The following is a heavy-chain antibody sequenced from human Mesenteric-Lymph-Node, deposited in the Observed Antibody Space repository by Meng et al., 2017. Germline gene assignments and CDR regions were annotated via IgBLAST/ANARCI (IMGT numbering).Heavy chain of an antibody. Sequence: SETLSLTCTVSGDSISTFYWSWVRQSAGKGLEWIGRMSTNGNTYYNPSLKSRVAMSVDTSKNQFSLELRSVTAADTAVYYCAQAGGYSGYDYAFLYWGQGTLVTVSS. J-gene: IGHJ4*02. CDR3: AQAGGYSGYDYAFLY. D-gene: IGHD5-12*01. V-gene: IGHV4-4*07. CDR1: GDSISTFY. CDR2: MSTNGNT.